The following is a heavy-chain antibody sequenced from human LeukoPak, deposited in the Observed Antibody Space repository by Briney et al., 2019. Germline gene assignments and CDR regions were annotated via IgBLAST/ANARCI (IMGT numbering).Heavy chain of an antibody. J-gene: IGHJ5*02. CDR3: ARDMVGLAADGNWFDP. CDR1: GYTFSSYG. V-gene: IGHV1-18*01. CDR2: TSTYNGNT. D-gene: IGHD6-13*01. Sequence: ASVKVSCTASGYTFSSYGISWVRQAPGQGLEWLGWTSTYNGNTKYAQKVQGRVTMTTDTSTTTAYMELRTLRSDDTAVYYCARDMVGLAADGNWFDPWGQGTLVTVSS.